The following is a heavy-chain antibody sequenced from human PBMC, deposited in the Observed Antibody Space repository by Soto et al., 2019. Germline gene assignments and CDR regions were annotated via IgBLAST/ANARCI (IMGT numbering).Heavy chain of an antibody. V-gene: IGHV3-30-3*01. CDR3: ARDKTGTTTIYYYYGMDV. Sequence: VGSLRLSCAASGFTFSSYAMHWVRQAPGKGLEWVAVISYDGSNKYYADSVKGRFTISRDNSKNTLYLQMNSLRAEDTAVYYCARDKTGTTTIYYYYGMDVWGQGTTVTSP. D-gene: IGHD1-7*01. J-gene: IGHJ6*02. CDR1: GFTFSSYA. CDR2: ISYDGSNK.